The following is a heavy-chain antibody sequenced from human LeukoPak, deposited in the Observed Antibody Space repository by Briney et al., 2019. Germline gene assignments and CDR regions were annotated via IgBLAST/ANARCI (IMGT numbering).Heavy chain of an antibody. J-gene: IGHJ4*02. D-gene: IGHD2-15*01. CDR2: IYLGDSDT. CDR3: ARFVGACSGGSCYSDY. V-gene: IGHV5-51*01. Sequence: GESLKISCKGSGYSFTSYWTAWVRQMPGKGLEWMGIIYLGDSDTRYSPSFQGQVTISADKSINTAYLQWNSLKASDTAMYYCARFVGACSGGSCYSDYWGQGTLVTVSS. CDR1: GYSFTSYW.